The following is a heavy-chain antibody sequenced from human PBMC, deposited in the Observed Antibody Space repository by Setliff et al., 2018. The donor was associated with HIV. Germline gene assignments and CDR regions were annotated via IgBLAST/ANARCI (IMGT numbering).Heavy chain of an antibody. D-gene: IGHD3-16*01. CDR3: ARVGGDASTLNFFDL. CDR2: IHPNSGGT. J-gene: IGHJ4*02. V-gene: IGHV1-2*06. Sequence: ASVKVSCKASGYSFTDYYIHWVRRVPGQGLDWMGRIHPNSGGTNSAQKFQGRITMTRDTSMKTAYMELTRLTFDDAALYYCARVGGDASTLNFFDLWGQGTLISGSS. CDR1: GYSFTDYY.